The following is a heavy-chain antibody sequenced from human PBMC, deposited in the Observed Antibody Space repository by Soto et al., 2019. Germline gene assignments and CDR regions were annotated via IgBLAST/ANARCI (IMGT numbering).Heavy chain of an antibody. V-gene: IGHV3-21*01. J-gene: IGHJ4*02. CDR2: ISSTSSYK. CDR1: GFNISSYA. CDR3: GRDPRGGRPFDS. Sequence: EVQLVESGGGLVKPGGSLRLSCTAPGFNISSYAMDWVRQAPGKGLEWVSCISSTSSYKYYSDSVRGRFTISRDNAKNSLYLQLNSLRAEDTAVYYCGRDPRGGRPFDSWGQGTLVTVSS. D-gene: IGHD3-10*01.